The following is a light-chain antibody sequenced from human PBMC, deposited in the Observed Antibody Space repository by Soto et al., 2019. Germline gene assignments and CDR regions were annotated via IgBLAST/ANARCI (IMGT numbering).Light chain of an antibody. CDR2: END. CDR3: GTWDDSLSAGV. Sequence: QSVLTQPPSVSAAPGQKVTISCSGSSSNIGNNFVSWYQQLPGTAPKLLIYENDKRPSGIPDRFSGSKSGTSATLGITGLQTGDGADYYCGTWDDSLSAGVFGGGTQLTVL. J-gene: IGLJ2*01. CDR1: SSNIGNNF. V-gene: IGLV1-51*01.